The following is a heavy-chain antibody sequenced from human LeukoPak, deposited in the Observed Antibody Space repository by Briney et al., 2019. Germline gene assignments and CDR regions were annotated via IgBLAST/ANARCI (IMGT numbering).Heavy chain of an antibody. CDR2: MNPNSGNT. V-gene: IGHV1-8*01. J-gene: IGHJ6*03. CDR1: GYTFTSYD. D-gene: IGHD3-10*01. Sequence: ASVKVSCKASGYTFTSYDINWVRQATGQGLEWMGWMNPNSGNTGYAQKFQGRVTITRNTSISTAYMELSSLRSEDTAVYYCARGPRGDLSPYYYYYYMDVWGKGTTVTVSS. CDR3: ARGPRGDLSPYYYYYYMDV.